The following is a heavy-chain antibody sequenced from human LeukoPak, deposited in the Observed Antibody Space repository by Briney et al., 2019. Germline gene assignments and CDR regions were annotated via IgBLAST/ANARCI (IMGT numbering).Heavy chain of an antibody. D-gene: IGHD3-22*01. CDR3: ARDVYYDSSRGIGDY. CDR1: GFTFSSYW. Sequence: PGGSPRLSCAASGFTFSSYWMHRVRQAPGKGLVWVSRINSDGSSTSYADSVKGRFTISRDNAKNTLYLQMNSLRAEDTAVYYCARDVYYDSSRGIGDYWGQGTLVTVSS. V-gene: IGHV3-74*01. CDR2: INSDGSST. J-gene: IGHJ4*02.